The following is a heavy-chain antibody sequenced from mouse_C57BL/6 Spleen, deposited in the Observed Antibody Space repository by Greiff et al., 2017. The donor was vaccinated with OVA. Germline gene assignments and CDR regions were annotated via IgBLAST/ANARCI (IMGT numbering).Heavy chain of an antibody. CDR1: GFSLTSYG. V-gene: IGHV2-2*01. Sequence: QVQLQQSGPGLVQPSQSLSITCTVSGFSLTSYGVHWVRQSPGKGLEWLGVIWSGGSTDYNAAFISRLSISKDNSKSQVFFKMNSLQADDTAIYYCARNPYYDGYYSWFAYWGQGTLVTVSA. D-gene: IGHD2-3*01. CDR3: ARNPYYDGYYSWFAY. J-gene: IGHJ3*01. CDR2: IWSGGST.